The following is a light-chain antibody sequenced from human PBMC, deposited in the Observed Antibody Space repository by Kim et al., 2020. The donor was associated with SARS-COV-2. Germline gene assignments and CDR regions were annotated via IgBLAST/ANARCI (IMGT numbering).Light chain of an antibody. J-gene: IGLJ1*01. Sequence: QSITISCTGISSDVGGYNFVSWYQQHPGKAPKLMIYDVSNLPSGISNRFSGSKSGNTASLTISGLQAEDEADYYCTSYTFSSTLYVFGTGTKVTVL. CDR2: DVS. CDR3: TSYTFSSTLYV. V-gene: IGLV2-14*03. CDR1: SSDVGGYNF.